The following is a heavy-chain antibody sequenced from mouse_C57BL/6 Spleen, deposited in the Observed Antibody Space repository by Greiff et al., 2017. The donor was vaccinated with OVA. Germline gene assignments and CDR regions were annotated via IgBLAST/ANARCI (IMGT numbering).Heavy chain of an antibody. CDR2: IYPGDGDT. Sequence: VQLQQSGPELVKPGASVKISCKASGYAFSSSWMNWVKQRPGKGLEWIGRIYPGDGDTNYNGKFKGKATLTADKSSSTAYMQLSRLTSEDSAVYFCAREPNYGSSRFAYWGQGTLVTVSA. D-gene: IGHD1-1*01. CDR3: AREPNYGSSRFAY. J-gene: IGHJ3*01. CDR1: GYAFSSSW. V-gene: IGHV1-82*01.